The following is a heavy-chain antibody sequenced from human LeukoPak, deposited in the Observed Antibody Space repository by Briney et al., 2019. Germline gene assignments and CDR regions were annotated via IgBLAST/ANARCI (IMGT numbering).Heavy chain of an antibody. CDR3: AKGEAGSAENKDYFDY. D-gene: IGHD3-10*01. Sequence: SVKVSCKASGGTFSSYAISWVRQAPGQGFEWMGGIIPIFGTANYAQKFQGRVTITADESTSTAYMELSSLRSEDTAVYYCAKGEAGSAENKDYFDYWGQGTLVTVSS. CDR2: IIPIFGTA. CDR1: GGTFSSYA. V-gene: IGHV1-69*13. J-gene: IGHJ4*02.